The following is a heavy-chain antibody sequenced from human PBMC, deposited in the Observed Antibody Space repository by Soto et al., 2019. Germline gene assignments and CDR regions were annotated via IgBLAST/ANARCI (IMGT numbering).Heavy chain of an antibody. CDR2: ISSSSRYI. J-gene: IGHJ4*02. Sequence: EVQLVESGGGLVKPGGSLRLSCAASGFTFSSYRMNWVRQAPGKGLEWVSSISSSSRYIYYADSVKGRFTISRDNAKNSLYLKMNSLRAEDTAVYYCARGFGEFIDYWGQGTLVTVSS. D-gene: IGHD3-10*01. CDR3: ARGFGEFIDY. V-gene: IGHV3-21*01. CDR1: GFTFSSYR.